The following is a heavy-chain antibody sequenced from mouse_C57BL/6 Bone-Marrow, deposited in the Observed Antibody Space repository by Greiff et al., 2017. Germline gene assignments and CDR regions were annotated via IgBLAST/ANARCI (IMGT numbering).Heavy chain of an antibody. CDR2: IDPADSYT. J-gene: IGHJ3*01. D-gene: IGHD1-1*01. V-gene: IGHV1-69*01. Sequence: QVQLQQPGAELVKPGASVKMSCKASGYTFTSYWMNWVKQRPGQGLEWIGEIDPADSYTNYTQKFKGKSTLAVDKSSSTAYMQLSSLTSEDSAVYYFARDGSGSDCFANWGQGTLVTVAA. CDR3: ARDGSGSDCFAN. CDR1: GYTFTSYW.